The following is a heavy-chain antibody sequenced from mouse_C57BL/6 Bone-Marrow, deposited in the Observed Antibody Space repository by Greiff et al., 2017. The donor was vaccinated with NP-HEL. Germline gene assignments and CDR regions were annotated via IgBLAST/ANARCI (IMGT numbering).Heavy chain of an antibody. CDR1: GYTFTSYW. CDR3: ARGAQRYYFDY. CDR2: IYPSDSET. V-gene: IGHV1-61*01. J-gene: IGHJ2*01. Sequence: QVQLQQPGAELVRPGSSVKLSCKASGYTFTSYWMDWVKQRPGQGLEWIGNIYPSDSETHYNQKFKDKATLTVDKSSSTAYMQLSSLTSEDSAVYYCARGAQRYYFDYWGQGTTLTVSS. D-gene: IGHD1-3*01.